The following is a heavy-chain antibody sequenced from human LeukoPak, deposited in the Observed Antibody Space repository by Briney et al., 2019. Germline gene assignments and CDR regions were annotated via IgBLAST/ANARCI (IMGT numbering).Heavy chain of an antibody. CDR2: VTYDGSNK. J-gene: IGHJ4*02. CDR1: GFTFSSNA. V-gene: IGHV3-30-3*01. Sequence: GGSLRLSCAASGFTFSSNAMHWVRQAPGKGLEWVAVVTYDGSNKYYADSVKGRFTISRDNSKNTLYLQMNSLRAEDTAVYYCAKDSDGSGSYCLDYWGQGTLVTVSS. D-gene: IGHD3-10*01. CDR3: AKDSDGSGSYCLDY.